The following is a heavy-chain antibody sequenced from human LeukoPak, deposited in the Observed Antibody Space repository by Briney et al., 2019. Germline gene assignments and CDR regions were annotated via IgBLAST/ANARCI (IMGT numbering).Heavy chain of an antibody. Sequence: ASVKVSCKASGGTFSSYAISWVRQAPGQGLEWMGGIIPIFGTANYAQKFQGRVTITADESTSTAYMELSSLRSEDTAVYYCALNIVYGDPFDYWGQGTLVTVSS. CDR1: GGTFSSYA. D-gene: IGHD4-17*01. J-gene: IGHJ4*02. CDR3: ALNIVYGDPFDY. CDR2: IIPIFGTA. V-gene: IGHV1-69*01.